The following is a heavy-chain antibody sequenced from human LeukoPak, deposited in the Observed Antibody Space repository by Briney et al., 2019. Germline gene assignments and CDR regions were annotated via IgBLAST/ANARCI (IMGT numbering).Heavy chain of an antibody. Sequence: SGTLSLTCAVSGGSISSSNWWSWVRQPPGKGLEWIGEIYHSGSTNYNPSLKSRVTISVDKSKNQFSLKLSSVTAADTAVYYCARAPGTRAAYFDHWGQGTLVTVSS. V-gene: IGHV4-4*02. CDR2: IYHSGST. CDR1: GGSISSSNW. J-gene: IGHJ4*02. D-gene: IGHD6-25*01. CDR3: ARAPGTRAAYFDH.